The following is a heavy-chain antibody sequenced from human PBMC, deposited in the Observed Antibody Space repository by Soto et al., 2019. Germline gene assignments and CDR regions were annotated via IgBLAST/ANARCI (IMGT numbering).Heavy chain of an antibody. CDR3: ARSIMVMTAADY. CDR2: ISAGNGKT. V-gene: IGHV1-3*01. J-gene: IGHJ4*02. D-gene: IGHD3-22*01. Sequence: QVQLVQSGAEVKKPGASVMVSCKASGYTCTSYAMHWVRQAPGQRLEWMGWISAGNGKTKYSQKVQGRVTITRDTSASTAYMELSSLRSEYTAMNSCARSIMVMTAADYWGQEAL. CDR1: GYTCTSYA.